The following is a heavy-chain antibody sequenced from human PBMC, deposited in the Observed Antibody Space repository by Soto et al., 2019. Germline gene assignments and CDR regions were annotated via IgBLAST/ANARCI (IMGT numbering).Heavy chain of an antibody. CDR1: GFSLSTSGVG. CDR3: ARLYYDILTGYLDY. D-gene: IGHD3-9*01. V-gene: IGHV2-5*01. J-gene: IGHJ4*02. CDR2: IYWNDDK. Sequence: SGPTLVNPTQTLTLTCNFSGFSLSTSGVGVGWIRQPPGKALEWLALIYWNDDKRYSPSLKSRLTITKDTSKNQVVLTMTNMEPVDTATYYCARLYYDILTGYLDYWGQGTLVTVSS.